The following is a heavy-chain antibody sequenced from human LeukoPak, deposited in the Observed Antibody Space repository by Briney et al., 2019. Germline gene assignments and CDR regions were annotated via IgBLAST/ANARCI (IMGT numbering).Heavy chain of an antibody. V-gene: IGHV1-2*02. Sequence: ASVKVSCKASGYTFTSYAMNWVRQAPGQGLEWMGWINPKSGGTNYAQKFQGRVTMTRDTSISTTYMELSRLRSDDTAVYYCARGAGASYDYVWGSYTYYYYYYMDVWGKGTTVTISS. CDR2: INPKSGGT. D-gene: IGHD3-16*01. CDR3: ARGAGASYDYVWGSYTYYYYYYMDV. J-gene: IGHJ6*03. CDR1: GYTFTSYA.